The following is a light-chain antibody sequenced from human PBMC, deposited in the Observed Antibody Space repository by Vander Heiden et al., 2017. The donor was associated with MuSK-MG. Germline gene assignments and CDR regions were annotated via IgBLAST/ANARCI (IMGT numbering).Light chain of an antibody. J-gene: IGKJ4*01. Sequence: EIVLTQSPGTLSLSPGERATLSCRASQSVSSSNLAWYQQKPGQAPRTLIYVASSRATGIPDRFSDSGSGTDFTLTISRLEPEDFAVYYCQQDGSSPITFGGGTNVEIK. CDR1: QSVSSSN. V-gene: IGKV3-20*01. CDR3: QQDGSSPIT. CDR2: VAS.